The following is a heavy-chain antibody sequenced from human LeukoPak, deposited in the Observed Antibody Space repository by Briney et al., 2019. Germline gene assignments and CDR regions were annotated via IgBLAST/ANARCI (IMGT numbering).Heavy chain of an antibody. V-gene: IGHV3-30*18. D-gene: IGHD6-13*01. CDR3: AKDLGIASGPPFSGFDY. CDR1: GFTFSSYG. J-gene: IGHJ4*02. CDR2: ISYDGSNK. Sequence: PGGSLRLSCAASGFTFSSYGMHWVRQAPGKGLEWVAVISYDGSNKYYADSVKGRFTISRDNSKNTLYLQMNSLRAEDTAVYYCAKDLGIASGPPFSGFDYWGQGTLVTVSS.